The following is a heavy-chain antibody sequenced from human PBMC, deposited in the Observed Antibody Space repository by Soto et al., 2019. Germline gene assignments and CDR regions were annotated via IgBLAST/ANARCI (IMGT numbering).Heavy chain of an antibody. D-gene: IGHD2-2*01. CDR3: ARDRDVVVPDAFDI. CDR1: GFTFSDYY. Sequence: QVQLVESGGGLVKPGGSLRLSCAASGFTFSDYYMRWIRQAPGKGLEWVSYISSSGSTIYYADSVKGRFTTSRDNAKNSLHLQMNSLRAEDTAVYYCARDRDVVVPDAFDIWGQGTMVTVSS. V-gene: IGHV3-11*01. CDR2: ISSSGSTI. J-gene: IGHJ3*02.